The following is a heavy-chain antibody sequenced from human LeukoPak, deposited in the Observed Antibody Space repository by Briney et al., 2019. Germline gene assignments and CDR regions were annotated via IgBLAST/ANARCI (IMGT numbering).Heavy chain of an antibody. Sequence: GGSLRLSCAASGFTFSDYYMSWLRQGPGKGLEGVLYISSSGSTIYYADSVKGRFTISRDNAKNSLYLQMNSLRAEDTAVYYCARVATRYYDILTGYYGDDYWGQGTLVTVSS. CDR3: ARVATRYYDILTGYYGDDY. CDR1: GFTFSDYY. CDR2: ISSSGSTI. J-gene: IGHJ4*02. D-gene: IGHD3-9*01. V-gene: IGHV3-11*01.